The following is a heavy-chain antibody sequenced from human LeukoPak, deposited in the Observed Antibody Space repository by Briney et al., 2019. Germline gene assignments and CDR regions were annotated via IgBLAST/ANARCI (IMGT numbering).Heavy chain of an antibody. CDR2: IHYTGRT. CDR3: ATSYGNYFGD. V-gene: IGHV4-59*08. CDR1: GDSISDYY. Sequence: SETLSLTCTVSGDSISDYYWSWIRQPPGKGLEWIGYIHYTGRTYYNPPLNRRLTISINTSTNQFSLKLSSVTAADTAVYYCATSYGNYFGDWGQGTLLTVSS. J-gene: IGHJ4*02. D-gene: IGHD1-26*01.